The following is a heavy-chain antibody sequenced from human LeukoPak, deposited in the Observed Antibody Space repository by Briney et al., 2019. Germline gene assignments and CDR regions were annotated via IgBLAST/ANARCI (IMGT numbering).Heavy chain of an antibody. V-gene: IGHV3-23*01. CDR2: ITGSGGRT. Sequence: HPGGSLRLSCAGSGFTFSSYGMNWVRQAPGKGLEWVSGITGSGGRTYYADSVKGRFTISRDNSKNTLYLQVNSLRADDTAVYYCARDIRMASFDYWGQGTLVTVSS. D-gene: IGHD5-24*01. CDR3: ARDIRMASFDY. CDR1: GFTFSSYG. J-gene: IGHJ4*02.